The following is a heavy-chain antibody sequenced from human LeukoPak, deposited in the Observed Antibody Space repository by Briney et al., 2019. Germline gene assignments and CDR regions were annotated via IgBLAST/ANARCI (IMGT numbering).Heavy chain of an antibody. Sequence: GGSLRLSCAASGFTFSSYAMHWVRQAPGKGLEWVAVISYDGSNKYYADSVKGRFTISRDNSKNTLYLQMNSLRAEDTAVYYCARGPPGRIVVVVAAPVPFDYWGQGTLVTVSS. V-gene: IGHV3-30-3*01. CDR1: GFTFSSYA. J-gene: IGHJ4*02. CDR3: ARGPPGRIVVVVAAPVPFDY. CDR2: ISYDGSNK. D-gene: IGHD2-15*01.